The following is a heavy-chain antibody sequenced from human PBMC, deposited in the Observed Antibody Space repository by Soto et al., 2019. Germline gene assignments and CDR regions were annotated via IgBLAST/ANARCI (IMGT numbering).Heavy chain of an antibody. Sequence: QVQLVQSGAEVKKPGSSVKVSCKASGGTFSSYTISWVRQAPGQGLEWMGRIIPILGIANYAQKFQGRVTITAHKSTSTAYMELSSLRSEDTAVYYCATSYSSSWYGKGYDYYGMDVRGQGTTVTVSS. CDR2: IIPILGIA. D-gene: IGHD6-13*01. CDR3: ATSYSSSWYGKGYDYYGMDV. V-gene: IGHV1-69*02. J-gene: IGHJ6*02. CDR1: GGTFSSYT.